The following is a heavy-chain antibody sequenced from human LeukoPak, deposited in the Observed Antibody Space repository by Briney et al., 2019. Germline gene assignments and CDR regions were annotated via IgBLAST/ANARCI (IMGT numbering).Heavy chain of an antibody. CDR1: GGSISSSSYY. J-gene: IGHJ6*03. D-gene: IGHD3-10*01. V-gene: IGHV4-39*07. Sequence: PSETLSLTCTVSGGSISSSSYYWGWIRQPPGKGLEWIGSIYYSGSTYYNPSLKSRVTISVDTSKNQFSLKLSSVTAADTAVYYCAREVGRGGFHYYYMDVWGKGTTVTVSS. CDR2: IYYSGST. CDR3: AREVGRGGFHYYYMDV.